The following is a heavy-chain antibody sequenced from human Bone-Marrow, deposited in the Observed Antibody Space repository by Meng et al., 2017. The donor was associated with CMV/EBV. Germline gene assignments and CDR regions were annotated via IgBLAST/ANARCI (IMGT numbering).Heavy chain of an antibody. J-gene: IGHJ5*02. CDR1: GGTFSSYA. CDR2: IIPIFGTA. D-gene: IGHD3-16*02. V-gene: IGHV1-69*12. CDR3: ARVRYYDYVWGSYRYLWFDP. Sequence: QVQLVQSGAEVKKPGSSVKVSCKASGGTFSSYAISWVRQAPGQGLEWMGGIIPIFGTANYAQKFQGRVTITADESTSTAYMELSSLRSEDTAVYYCARVRYYDYVWGSYRYLWFDPWGQGTLVTVS.